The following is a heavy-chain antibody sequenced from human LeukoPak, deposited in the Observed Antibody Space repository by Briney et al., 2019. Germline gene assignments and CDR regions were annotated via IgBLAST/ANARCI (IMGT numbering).Heavy chain of an antibody. CDR3: AKAWYSSSSFDY. V-gene: IGHV3-30*02. CDR2: IRYDGSNK. Sequence: PGGSLRLSCAASGFTFSSYGMHWVRQAPGKGLEWVAFIRYDGSNKYYADSVKGRFTIFRDNSKNALYLQMNSLRAEDTAVYYCAKAWYSSSSFDYWGQGTLVTVSS. D-gene: IGHD6-6*01. J-gene: IGHJ4*02. CDR1: GFTFSSYG.